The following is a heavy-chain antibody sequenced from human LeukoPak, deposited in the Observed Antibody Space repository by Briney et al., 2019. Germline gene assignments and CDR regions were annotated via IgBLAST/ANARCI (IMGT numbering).Heavy chain of an antibody. CDR1: GFALSTYE. CDR2: ISSSTSHT. V-gene: IGHV3-48*03. Sequence: GGSLRLSCAASGFALSTYEMTWVRQAPGKGLEWGSFISSSTSHTFYADSVKGRFTIFRDTAKNSLYLQMNNLRGEDTAVYYCARDVSSSTRAFDIWGQGTMVAVS. D-gene: IGHD2-15*01. CDR3: ARDVSSSTRAFDI. J-gene: IGHJ3*02.